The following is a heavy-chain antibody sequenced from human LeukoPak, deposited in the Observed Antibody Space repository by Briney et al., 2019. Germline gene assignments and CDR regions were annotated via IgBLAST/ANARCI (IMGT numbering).Heavy chain of an antibody. Sequence: GGSLRLSCAASGFIFSTYWMSWVRQAPGKGLEWVANIKEDGTVKQYVDSVKGRFTISRDNAKNSQYLQMNSLRLEDTAVYYCSGGNVFDIWGQGTLVTVSS. V-gene: IGHV3-7*01. CDR3: SGGNVFDI. CDR2: IKEDGTVK. D-gene: IGHD3-16*01. CDR1: GFIFSTYW. J-gene: IGHJ3*02.